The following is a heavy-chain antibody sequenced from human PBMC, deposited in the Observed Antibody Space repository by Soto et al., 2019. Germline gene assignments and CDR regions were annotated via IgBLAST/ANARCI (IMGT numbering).Heavy chain of an antibody. J-gene: IGHJ6*02. CDR2: IDPSDSYT. CDR3: ATPADMPSYDFWSGYYPFGYGMDV. D-gene: IGHD3-3*01. Sequence: PGESLKISCQGSGYSCTSYWISWVRQMPGKGLEWMGRIDPSDSYTNYSPSFQGHVTISADKSISTAYLQWSSLKASDTAMYYCATPADMPSYDFWSGYYPFGYGMDVWGQGTTVTVSS. CDR1: GYSCTSYW. V-gene: IGHV5-10-1*01.